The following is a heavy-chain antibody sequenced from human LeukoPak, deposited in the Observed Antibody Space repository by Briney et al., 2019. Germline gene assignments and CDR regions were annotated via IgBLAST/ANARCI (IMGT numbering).Heavy chain of an antibody. V-gene: IGHV4-39*07. Sequence: PSETLSLTCTVSGGSISSSSYYWGWIRQPPGKGLEWIGSIYYSGSTYYNPSLKSRVTISVDTSKNQFSLKLSSVTAADTAVYYCAREVGYNRSYYYYYYMDVWGKGTTVTVSS. CDR3: AREVGYNRSYYYYYYMDV. CDR1: GGSISSSSYY. CDR2: IYYSGST. D-gene: IGHD1-14*01. J-gene: IGHJ6*03.